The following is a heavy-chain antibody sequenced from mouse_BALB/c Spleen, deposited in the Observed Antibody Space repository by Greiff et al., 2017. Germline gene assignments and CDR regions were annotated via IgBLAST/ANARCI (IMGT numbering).Heavy chain of an antibody. Sequence: VQLQQSGPELVKPGASVKMSCKASGYTFTSYVMHWVKQKPGQGLEWIGYINPYNDGTKYNEKFKGKATLTSDKSSSTAYMELSSLTSEDSAVYYCARGSTMITYAMDYWGQGTSVTVSS. J-gene: IGHJ4*01. CDR3: ARGSTMITYAMDY. V-gene: IGHV1-14*01. CDR1: GYTFTSYV. CDR2: INPYNDGT. D-gene: IGHD2-4*01.